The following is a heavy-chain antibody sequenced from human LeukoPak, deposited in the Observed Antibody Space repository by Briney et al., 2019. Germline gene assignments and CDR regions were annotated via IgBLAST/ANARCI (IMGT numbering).Heavy chain of an antibody. CDR2: IYYSGST. Sequence: SQTLSLTCTVSGGSISSGGYYWSWIRQHPGKGLEWIGYIYYSGSTYYNPSLKSRVTIPVDTSKNQFSLKLSSVTAADTAVYYCARAVAARNAEYFQHWGQGTLVTVSS. D-gene: IGHD6-6*01. V-gene: IGHV4-31*03. J-gene: IGHJ1*01. CDR1: GGSISSGGYY. CDR3: ARAVAARNAEYFQH.